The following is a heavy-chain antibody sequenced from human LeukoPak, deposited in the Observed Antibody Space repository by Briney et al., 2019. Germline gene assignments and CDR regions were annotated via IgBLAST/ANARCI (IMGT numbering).Heavy chain of an antibody. J-gene: IGHJ4*02. CDR2: IYYSGST. V-gene: IGHV4-59*08. CDR3: ARLGGGPFRDFDY. CDR1: GGSISSYY. D-gene: IGHD3-16*01. Sequence: SETLSLTCTVSGGSISSYYWSWIRQPPGKGLEWIGYIYYSGSTNYNPSLKSRVTISVDTSKNQFSLNLSSVTAADTAVYYCARLGGGPFRDFDYWGQGTLVTVSS.